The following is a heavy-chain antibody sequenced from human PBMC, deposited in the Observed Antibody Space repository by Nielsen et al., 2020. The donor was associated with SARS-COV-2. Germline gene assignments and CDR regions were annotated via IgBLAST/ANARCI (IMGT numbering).Heavy chain of an antibody. Sequence: VRQAPGKGLEWVAVISYDGSNKYYADSVKGRFTISRDNSKNTLYLQMNSLRAEDTAVYYCARDMSVVITGYYFDYWGQGTLVTVSS. V-gene: IGHV3-30-3*01. CDR2: ISYDGSNK. D-gene: IGHD3-22*01. J-gene: IGHJ4*02. CDR3: ARDMSVVITGYYFDY.